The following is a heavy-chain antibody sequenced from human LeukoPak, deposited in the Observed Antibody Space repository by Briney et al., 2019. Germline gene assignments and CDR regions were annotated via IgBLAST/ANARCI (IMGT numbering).Heavy chain of an antibody. CDR1: GFTFSSYW. D-gene: IGHD3-10*01. V-gene: IGHV3-7*01. J-gene: IGHJ4*02. CDR2: IKHDGSEK. Sequence: PGGSLRLSCAASGFTFSSYWMSWVRQAPGKGLEWVANIKHDGSEKYYVDSVKGRFTISRDNAKNSLYLQMNNLRAEDTAVYYCANRGWFGDSFPNWRDYWGQGTLVTVSS. CDR3: ANRGWFGDSFPNWRDY.